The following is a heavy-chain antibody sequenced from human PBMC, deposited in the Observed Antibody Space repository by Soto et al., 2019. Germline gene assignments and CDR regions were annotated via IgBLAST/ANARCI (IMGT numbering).Heavy chain of an antibody. V-gene: IGHV3-30-3*01. J-gene: IGHJ6*02. D-gene: IGHD5-18*01. CDR1: GFTFSSYA. Sequence: PGGSLRLSCAASGFTFSSYAMHWVRQAPGKGLEWVAVISYDGSNKYYADSVKGRFTISRDNSKNTLYLQMNSLRAEDTAVYYCARTATETDKAMVIYYYYGMDVWGQGTTVTVSS. CDR3: ARTATETDKAMVIYYYYGMDV. CDR2: ISYDGSNK.